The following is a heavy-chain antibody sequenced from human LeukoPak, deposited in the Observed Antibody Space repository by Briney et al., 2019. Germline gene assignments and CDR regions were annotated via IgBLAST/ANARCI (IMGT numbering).Heavy chain of an antibody. J-gene: IGHJ6*03. CDR2: IYYSGST. D-gene: IGHD3-16*02. V-gene: IGHV4-59*01. Sequence: PSETLSLTCTVSGGSISSYYWSWIRQPPGKGLEWIGYIYYSGSTNYNPSLKSRVTISVDTSKNQFSLKLSSVTAADTAVYYCARSMITFGGVIVNMDVWGKGTTVTISS. CDR3: ARSMITFGGVIVNMDV. CDR1: GGSISSYY.